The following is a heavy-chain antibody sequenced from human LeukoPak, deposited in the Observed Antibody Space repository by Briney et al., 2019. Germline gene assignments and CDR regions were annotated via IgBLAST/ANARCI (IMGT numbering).Heavy chain of an antibody. D-gene: IGHD3-22*01. CDR3: ARDQYYYDRSGYYAFDI. CDR2: ISWNSGNI. CDR1: GFTFDDYA. J-gene: IGHJ3*02. V-gene: IGHV3-9*01. Sequence: GGSLRLSCAVSGFTFDDYAMHWVRQAPGKGLEWVSGISWNSGNIAYADSVKGRFTISRDNSKNTLYLQMNSLRAEDTAVYYCARDQYYYDRSGYYAFDIWGQGTMVTVSS.